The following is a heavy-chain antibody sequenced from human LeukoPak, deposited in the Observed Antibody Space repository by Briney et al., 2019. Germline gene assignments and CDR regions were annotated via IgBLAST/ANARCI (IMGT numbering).Heavy chain of an antibody. CDR3: ARRLPRGVIVVKSWWFDP. CDR1: GFTFSSYW. J-gene: IGHJ5*02. D-gene: IGHD3-22*01. V-gene: IGHV3-7*01. CDR2: IRQDGSEK. Sequence: GGSLRLSCAASGFTFSSYWMMWLRQAPGKGLEWVANIRQDGSEKNYVDSVKGRFTISRDNAKISLYLQMNSLRAEDTAVYYCARRLPRGVIVVKSWWFDPWGQGTLVTVSS.